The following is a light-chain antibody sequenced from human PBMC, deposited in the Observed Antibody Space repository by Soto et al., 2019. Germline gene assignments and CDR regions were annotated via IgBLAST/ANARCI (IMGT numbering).Light chain of an antibody. Sequence: EIVMTQAPASLSVSPGGRDTPSCRANQSISTYLAWYQQEPGQAPRLXXYGAPTRATGIPVRFSGSGCGTEFTLTISSLQSEDFAVYYGQQYNNWPPGTFGQGTKVDIK. CDR3: QQYNNWPPGT. V-gene: IGKV3-15*01. CDR1: QSISTY. J-gene: IGKJ1*01. CDR2: GAP.